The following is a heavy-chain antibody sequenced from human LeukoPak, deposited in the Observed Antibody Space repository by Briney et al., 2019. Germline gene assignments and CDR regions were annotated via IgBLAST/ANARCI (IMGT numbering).Heavy chain of an antibody. CDR1: GFTFSSYS. J-gene: IGHJ3*02. CDR3: IRDYGAVGTTNAFDI. Sequence: GGSLRLSCAASGFTFSSYSMSWVRQAPGKGLEWVANVKQDGSEKYYVDSVKGRFTISRDNAKNTLYLQMNSLRVEDTAVYYCIRDYGAVGTTNAFDIWGQGTMVTVSS. D-gene: IGHD1-14*01. V-gene: IGHV3-7*01. CDR2: VKQDGSEK.